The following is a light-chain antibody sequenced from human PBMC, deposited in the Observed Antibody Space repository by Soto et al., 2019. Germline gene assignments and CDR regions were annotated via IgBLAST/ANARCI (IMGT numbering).Light chain of an antibody. Sequence: IVMTHSPASLAGSPGEIVALSFRAGQSVRTNLAWYQHRPGQAPRLLIYGATNRATGFPARFSGSGSGTEFTLTISGLQPEDFAVYYCQQYNDNWQTFGQRTKVDIK. V-gene: IGKV3-15*01. CDR1: QSVRTN. J-gene: IGKJ1*01. CDR3: QQYNDNWQT. CDR2: GAT.